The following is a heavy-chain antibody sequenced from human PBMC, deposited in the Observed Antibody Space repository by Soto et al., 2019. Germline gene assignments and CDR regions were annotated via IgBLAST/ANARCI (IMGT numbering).Heavy chain of an antibody. J-gene: IGHJ3*02. V-gene: IGHV3-23*01. CDR2: ISGSGGST. CDR1: VFTFISYA. CDR3: AKDGSYSSSPYDAFDI. Sequence: GWSLSLSCASSVFTFISYAMRWVRHAPGKGLEWVSAISGSGGSTYYADSVKGRFTISRDNSKNTLYLQMNSLRAEDTAVYYCAKDGSYSSSPYDAFDIWGQGTMVTVSS. D-gene: IGHD6-6*01.